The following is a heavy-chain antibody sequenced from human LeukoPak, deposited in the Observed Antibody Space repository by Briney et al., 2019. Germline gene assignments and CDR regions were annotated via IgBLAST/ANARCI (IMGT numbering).Heavy chain of an antibody. CDR3: ARLAGAGSSGFDY. V-gene: IGHV3-21*01. CDR1: GFTFSSYS. CDR2: ISSSSSYI. D-gene: IGHD1-26*01. J-gene: IGHJ4*02. Sequence: GGSLRLSCAASGFTFSSYSMNWVRQAPGKGLEWVSSISSSSSYIYYADSVKGRFTISRDNAKNSLYLHMSSLRAEDTAVYSCARLAGAGSSGFDYWGQGTLVTVSS.